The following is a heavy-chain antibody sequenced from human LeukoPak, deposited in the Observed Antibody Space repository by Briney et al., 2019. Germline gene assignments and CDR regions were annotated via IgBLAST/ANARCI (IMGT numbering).Heavy chain of an antibody. V-gene: IGHV3-48*04. CDR1: GFTFSSHS. J-gene: IGHJ3*02. CDR3: AKDLYTAMVIYLQGAAFDI. Sequence: PGGSLRLSCAASGFTFSSHSMNWVRQAPGKGLEWVSYISGGSSTIYYADSVKGRFTISRDNAKNSLYLQMNSLRAEDTAVYYCAKDLYTAMVIYLQGAAFDIWGQGTMVTVSS. D-gene: IGHD5-18*01. CDR2: ISGGSSTI.